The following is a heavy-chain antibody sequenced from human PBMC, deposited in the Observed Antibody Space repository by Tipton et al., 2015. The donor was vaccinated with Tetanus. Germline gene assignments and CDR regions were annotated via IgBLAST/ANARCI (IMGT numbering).Heavy chain of an antibody. CDR3: SRGVDRTKAGID. CDR2: IYYTGNT. J-gene: IGHJ4*02. V-gene: IGHV4-59*01. D-gene: IGHD5-12*01. CDR1: GGSISSFY. Sequence: LRLSCTVSGGSISSFYWSWIRQSPGRGLEWIGYIYYTGNTNYNPSLKSRVTISADTTKKQFSLNLRSVTAADTAVYYCSRGVDRTKAGIDWGQGTLITVSS.